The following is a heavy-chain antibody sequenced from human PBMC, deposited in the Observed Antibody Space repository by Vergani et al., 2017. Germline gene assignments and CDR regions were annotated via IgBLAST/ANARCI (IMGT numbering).Heavy chain of an antibody. CDR3: AKVTTMIVSWFDP. D-gene: IGHD3-22*01. Sequence: EVQLLESGGGLVQPGGSLRLSCAASGFTFSSYAMSWVRQAPGKGLEWVSAISGSGGSTYYEDSVKGRFAISRDNSKNTLYLQMNSLRAEDTAVYYCAKVTTMIVSWFDPWGQGTLVTVSS. CDR1: GFTFSSYA. V-gene: IGHV3-23*01. J-gene: IGHJ5*02. CDR2: ISGSGGST.